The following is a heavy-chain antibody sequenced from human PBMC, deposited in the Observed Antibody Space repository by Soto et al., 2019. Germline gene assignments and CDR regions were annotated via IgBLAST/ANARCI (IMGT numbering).Heavy chain of an antibody. V-gene: IGHV1-3*05. CDR2: INAGNGNT. CDR3: AREWYGSRAYWFDP. J-gene: IGHJ5*02. CDR1: GYTFTSYA. D-gene: IGHD6-13*01. Sequence: QVQLVQSGAEEKKPGASVKVSCKASGYTFTSYAMHWVRQAPGQRLEWMGWINAGNGNTKYSQKFQGRVTITRDTAASTAYMELSSLRSEDTAVYYCAREWYGSRAYWFDPWGQGTLVTVSS.